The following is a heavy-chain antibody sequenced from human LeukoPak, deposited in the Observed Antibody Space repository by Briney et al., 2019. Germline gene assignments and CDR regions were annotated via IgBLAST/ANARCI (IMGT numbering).Heavy chain of an antibody. V-gene: IGHV3-30*04. J-gene: IGHJ5*02. D-gene: IGHD2-2*01. CDR3: AREDIVVVPAAHP. CDR2: ISYDGSNK. CDR1: GFTFSSYA. Sequence: GGSLRLSCAASGFTFSSYAMHWVRQAPGKGLEWEAVISYDGSNKYYADSVKGRFTISRDNSKNTLYLQMNSLRAEDTAVYYCAREDIVVVPAAHPWGQGTLVTVSS.